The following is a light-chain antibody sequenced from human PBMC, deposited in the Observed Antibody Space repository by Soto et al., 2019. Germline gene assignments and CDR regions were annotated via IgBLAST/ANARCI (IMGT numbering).Light chain of an antibody. Sequence: QSVLSHPASICWSPGQAITISCTGISSDVDNYDYVSWYQHHPGKAPKLMIYDVTHRPSGVSNRFSGSKSGNTASLTISGLQAEDEADYYCSSYKSSHNPWVFGGGTKVTVL. CDR3: SSYKSSHNPWV. V-gene: IGLV2-14*01. J-gene: IGLJ3*02. CDR2: DVT. CDR1: SSDVDNYDY.